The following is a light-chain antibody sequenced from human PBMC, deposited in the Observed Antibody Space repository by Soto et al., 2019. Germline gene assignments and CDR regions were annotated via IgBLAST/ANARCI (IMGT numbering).Light chain of an antibody. Sequence: ALTQPASVSGSPGQSITISGTGTSSDIGGDDLVSWYQQHPGTAPKLIIYEVTKRPSGVSTRFSGSKAGNTASLTISGLQAVDEADYYCCSFADFTYVFGTGTKVTVL. CDR2: EVT. CDR1: SSDIGGDDL. CDR3: CSFADFTYV. J-gene: IGLJ1*01. V-gene: IGLV2-23*02.